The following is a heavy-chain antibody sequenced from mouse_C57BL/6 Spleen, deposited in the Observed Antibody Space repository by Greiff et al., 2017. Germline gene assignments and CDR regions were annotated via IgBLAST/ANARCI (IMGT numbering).Heavy chain of an antibody. D-gene: IGHD1-1*01. V-gene: IGHV1-26*01. CDR3: ARGGIGLRDY. J-gene: IGHJ2*01. CDR2: INPNNGGT. CDR1: GYTFTDYY. Sequence: EVQLQQSGPELVKPGASVKISCKASGYTFTDYYMNWVKQSHGKSLEWIGDINPNNGGTSYNQKFKGKATLTVDKSSSTAYMELRSLTSEDSAVYYCARGGIGLRDYGGQGTTLTVSS.